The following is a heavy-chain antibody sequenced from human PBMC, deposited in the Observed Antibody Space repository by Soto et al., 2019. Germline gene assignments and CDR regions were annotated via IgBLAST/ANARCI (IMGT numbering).Heavy chain of an antibody. Sequence: PSETLSLTCTVSGGSISSSSYYWGWIRQPPGKGLEWIGEVNHSGSPNYNPSLKSRVTISVATSRNQFSLRLTSVTAADTAVYYCARLRNLGKIDSWGQGTLVTVSS. CDR2: VNHSGSP. J-gene: IGHJ4*02. CDR1: GGSISSSSYY. D-gene: IGHD1-7*01. CDR3: ARLRNLGKIDS. V-gene: IGHV4-39*07.